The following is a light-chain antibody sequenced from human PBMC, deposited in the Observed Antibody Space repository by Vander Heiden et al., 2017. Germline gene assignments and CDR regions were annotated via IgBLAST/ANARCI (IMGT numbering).Light chain of an antibody. CDR2: QDS. J-gene: IGLJ2*01. Sequence: SYELTQPPPVSVSPGQTASITCSGDKWGDKYACWYQQKPGQSLVLVIYQDSKRPSGIPERFSGSNSGNTATLTISGTQAMDEADYYCQAWDSSTVVFGGGTKLTVL. CDR1: KWGDKY. CDR3: QAWDSSTVV. V-gene: IGLV3-1*01.